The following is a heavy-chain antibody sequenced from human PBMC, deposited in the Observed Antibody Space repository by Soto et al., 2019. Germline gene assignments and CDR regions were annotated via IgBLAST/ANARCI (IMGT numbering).Heavy chain of an antibody. V-gene: IGHV3-30*18. Sequence: QEQLVESGGGVVLPGRSLRLSCAASGFTFNTFGMHWVRQAPDKGLEWVAVISYDGSDKYYSDSVRGRFTISRDNSMNTLYLQMNSLRTEDTAVYYCAKSPNFYCSSYHCYKYYFDYWGQGTLVTVSS. D-gene: IGHD2-2*01. CDR3: AKSPNFYCSSYHCYKYYFDY. J-gene: IGHJ4*02. CDR2: ISYDGSDK. CDR1: GFTFNTFG.